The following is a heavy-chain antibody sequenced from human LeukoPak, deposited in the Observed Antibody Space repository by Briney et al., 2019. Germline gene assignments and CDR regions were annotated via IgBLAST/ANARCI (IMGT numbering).Heavy chain of an antibody. J-gene: IGHJ4*02. CDR1: GGSFSGYY. Sequence: PSETLSLTYAVYGGSFSGYYWSWIRQPPGKGLEWIGEINHSGSTNYNPSLKSRVTISVDTSKNQFSLKLSSVTAADTAVYYCARHSTFFGVVIIRGRVRGPFDYWGQETLVTVSS. CDR2: INHSGST. CDR3: ARHSTFFGVVIIRGRVRGPFDY. V-gene: IGHV4-34*01. D-gene: IGHD3-3*01.